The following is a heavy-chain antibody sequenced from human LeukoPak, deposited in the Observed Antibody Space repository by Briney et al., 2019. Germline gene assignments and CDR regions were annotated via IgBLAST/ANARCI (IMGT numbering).Heavy chain of an antibody. D-gene: IGHD2-2*01. CDR3: ARSGPAAIYYYYGMDV. CDR2: INHSGST. J-gene: IGHJ6*02. CDR1: GGSFSGYY. Sequence: SETLSLTSAVYGGSFSGYYWSWIRQPPGKGLEWIGEINHSGSTNYNPSLKSRVTISVDTSKNQFSLKLSSVTAADTAVYYCARSGPAAIYYYYGMDVWGQGTTVTVSS. V-gene: IGHV4-34*01.